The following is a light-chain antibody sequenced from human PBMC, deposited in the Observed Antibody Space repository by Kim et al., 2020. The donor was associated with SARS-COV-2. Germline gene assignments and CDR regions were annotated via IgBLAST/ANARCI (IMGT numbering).Light chain of an antibody. CDR3: QQYGTSPWT. J-gene: IGKJ1*01. Sequence: IVLTQSPDTLSLSPGERATFSCRASQSVSSSFLTWYQQKVGQAPRVLIYGASNRAAGIPDRFSGSGSGTDFTLTISRLEPEDFAVYYCQQYGTSPWTFGQGTKVDIK. CDR2: GAS. V-gene: IGKV3-20*01. CDR1: QSVSSSF.